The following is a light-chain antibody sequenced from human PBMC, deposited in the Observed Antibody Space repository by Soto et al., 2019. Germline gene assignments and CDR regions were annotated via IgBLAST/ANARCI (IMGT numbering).Light chain of an antibody. CDR1: HSISSW. J-gene: IGKJ1*01. CDR3: QPYNSYWT. CDR2: KAS. V-gene: IGKV1-5*03. Sequence: DIQMTQSPSSLSASVGDRVTITCRASHSISSWLAWYQQKPGKAPKLLIYKASSLESGVPSSVSGSVSVTEINLTLSSVQPDACASYYCQPYNSYWTYGQGTKVDLK.